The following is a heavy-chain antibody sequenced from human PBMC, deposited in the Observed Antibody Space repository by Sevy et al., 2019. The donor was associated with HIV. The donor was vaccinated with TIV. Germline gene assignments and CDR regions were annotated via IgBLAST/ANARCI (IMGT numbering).Heavy chain of an antibody. D-gene: IGHD6-13*01. CDR3: AKVLIAAAGTGYFQD. J-gene: IGHJ1*01. CDR2: ISGSGGST. V-gene: IGHV3-23*01. CDR1: GFPFSSYT. Sequence: GGSLRLSCAASGFPFSSYTMSWVRQAPGKGLEWVSAISGSGGSTYYADSVKGRFTISRDTSKNTLYLQMNSLRAEDTALCYCAKVLIAAAGTGYFQDWGQGTLVTVSS.